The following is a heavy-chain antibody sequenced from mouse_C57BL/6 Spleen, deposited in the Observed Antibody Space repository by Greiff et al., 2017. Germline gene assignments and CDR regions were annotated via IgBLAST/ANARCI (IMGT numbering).Heavy chain of an antibody. CDR2: ISNGGGST. J-gene: IGHJ3*01. CDR1: GFTLSDYY. D-gene: IGHD1-1*01. Sequence: EVKLMESGGGLVQPGGSLKLSCAASGFTLSDYYMYWVRQTPEKRLEWVAYISNGGGSTYYPDTVKGRFTISRDDDKNTLYLQMSRLKYEDTAMYYCARDYYGSSSFAYWGQGTLVTVSA. CDR3: ARDYYGSSSFAY. V-gene: IGHV5-12*01.